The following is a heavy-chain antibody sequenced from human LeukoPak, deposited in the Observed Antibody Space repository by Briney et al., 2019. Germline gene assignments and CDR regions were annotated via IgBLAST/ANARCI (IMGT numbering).Heavy chain of an antibody. Sequence: GGSLRLSCAASGFSFSIYSMNWVRQAPGKGLEWVSYISSSSSTIYYADSVKGRFTIFRDNAKNSLYLQMISLRAEDTAVYFCARDRYGDYAIDSRGQGTLVTVSS. CDR3: ARDRYGDYAIDS. D-gene: IGHD4-17*01. CDR2: ISSSSSTI. V-gene: IGHV3-48*04. J-gene: IGHJ4*02. CDR1: GFSFSIYS.